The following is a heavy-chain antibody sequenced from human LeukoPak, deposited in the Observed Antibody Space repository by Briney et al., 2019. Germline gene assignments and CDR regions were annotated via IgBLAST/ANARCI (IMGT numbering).Heavy chain of an antibody. J-gene: IGHJ4*02. D-gene: IGHD4-17*01. CDR3: TRLEITTVTTSDY. V-gene: IGHV1-69*01. CDR1: GGTFSSYA. Sequence: SVKVSCKASGGTFSSYAISWVRQAPGQGLEWMGGIIPIFGTANYAQKFQGRVTITADESTSTAYMELSSLRSEDTAVYYCTRLEITTVTTSDYWGQGTLVTVSS. CDR2: IIPIFGTA.